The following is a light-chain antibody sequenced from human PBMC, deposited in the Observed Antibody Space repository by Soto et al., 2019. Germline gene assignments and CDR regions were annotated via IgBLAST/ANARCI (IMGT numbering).Light chain of an antibody. V-gene: IGKV1-5*01. Sequence: DIQMTQCPSTLSASVGDRVTITCRASEIIGSSLAWYQQKPGKAPKLLIYDASTLRSGVPSRFSGSESGTEFTLTISSLQPDDSATYYCQQYYSYPYTFGQGTKLEIK. CDR3: QQYYSYPYT. CDR1: EIIGSS. CDR2: DAS. J-gene: IGKJ2*01.